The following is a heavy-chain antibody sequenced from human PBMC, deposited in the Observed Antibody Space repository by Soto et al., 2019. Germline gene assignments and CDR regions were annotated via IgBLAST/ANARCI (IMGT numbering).Heavy chain of an antibody. Sequence: QVQLVESGGGVVQPGRSLRLSCAASGFTFSSYGMHWVRQAPGKGLEWVAVISYDGSNKYYADSVKGRFTISRDNSKNTLYLQMNSLRAEDTAVYYCAKDMGGYWGQGTLVTVSS. J-gene: IGHJ4*02. V-gene: IGHV3-30*18. CDR3: AKDMGGY. CDR2: ISYDGSNK. D-gene: IGHD1-26*01. CDR1: GFTFSSYG.